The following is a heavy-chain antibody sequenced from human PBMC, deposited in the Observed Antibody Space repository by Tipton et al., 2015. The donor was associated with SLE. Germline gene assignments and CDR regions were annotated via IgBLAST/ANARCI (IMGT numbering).Heavy chain of an antibody. CDR3: AREGADMGCSSTSCYRYYYMDV. Sequence: TLSLTCAVSSYSVTSGYYWGWIRQPPGKGLEWIASIYHGGSTYYNPSLRSRVNISIDTSRNQFSLKLSSVTAADTAFYYCAREGADMGCSSTSCYRYYYMDVWGKGTTVTVSS. CDR2: IYHGGST. J-gene: IGHJ6*03. CDR1: SYSVTSGYY. V-gene: IGHV4-38-2*02. D-gene: IGHD2-2*01.